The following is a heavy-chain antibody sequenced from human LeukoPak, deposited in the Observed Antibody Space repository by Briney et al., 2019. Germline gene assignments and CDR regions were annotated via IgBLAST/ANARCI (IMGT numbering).Heavy chain of an antibody. CDR2: ISAYNGNT. J-gene: IGHJ4*02. Sequence: ASVKVSCEASGYTFTSYGISWVRQAPGQGLEWMGWISAYNGNTNYAQKLQGRVTTTTDTSTSTAHMELRSLRSDDTAVYYCARDLSVEPDYWGQGTLVTVSS. CDR1: GYTFTSYG. D-gene: IGHD1-14*01. CDR3: ARDLSVEPDY. V-gene: IGHV1-18*01.